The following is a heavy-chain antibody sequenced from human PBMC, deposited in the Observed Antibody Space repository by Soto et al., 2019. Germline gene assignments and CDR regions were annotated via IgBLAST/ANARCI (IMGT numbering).Heavy chain of an antibody. CDR1: GGSFSGYY. D-gene: IGHD1-7*01. V-gene: IGHV4-34*01. J-gene: IGHJ4*02. Sequence: PSETLSIRCAACGGSFSGYYGSWIRQQPGKGLEWIGKINHSGSNNYNPSLKSRVTISVDTSKNQFSLTLSSVTAADTAVYYCAREGRDRNYENFLGYRGQGTLVTVYS. CDR3: AREGRDRNYENFLGY. CDR2: INHSGSN.